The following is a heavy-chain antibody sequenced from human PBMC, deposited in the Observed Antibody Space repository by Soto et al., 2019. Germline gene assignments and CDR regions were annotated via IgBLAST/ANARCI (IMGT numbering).Heavy chain of an antibody. D-gene: IGHD1-26*01. CDR3: ARGGSLYWYFDL. CDR2: INAGNGNT. J-gene: IGHJ2*01. Sequence: ASVKVSCKASGYTFTSFAMHWVRQAPGQRLEWMGWINAGNGNTKYSQKFQGRVTITRDTSASTAYMELSSLRSEDTAVYYCARGGSLYWYFDLWGRGTLVTVSS. CDR1: GYTFTSFA. V-gene: IGHV1-3*01.